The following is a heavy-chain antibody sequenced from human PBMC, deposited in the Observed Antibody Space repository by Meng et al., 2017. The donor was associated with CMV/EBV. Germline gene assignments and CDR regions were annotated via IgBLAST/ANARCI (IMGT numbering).Heavy chain of an antibody. CDR3: AKGGDFWSGSNFDY. J-gene: IGHJ4*02. D-gene: IGHD3-3*01. CDR1: GFTFSSYA. CDR2: ISGSGGST. V-gene: IGHV3-23*01. Sequence: GESLKISCAASGFTFSSYAMSWVRQAPGKGLEWASAISGSGGSTYYADSVKGRFTISRDNSKNTLYLQMNSLRAEDTAVYYCAKGGDFWSGSNFDYWGQGTLVTVSS.